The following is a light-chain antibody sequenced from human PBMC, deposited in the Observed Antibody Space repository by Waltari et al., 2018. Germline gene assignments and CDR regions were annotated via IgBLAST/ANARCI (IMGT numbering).Light chain of an antibody. CDR1: QGISSY. CDR3: QQLNSYNLFT. CDR2: AAS. Sequence: IQLTQSPSSLSASVCDRVTITYRASQGISSYLAWYQQKPGKAPKLLFYAASTLQSGVPSRFRGSGSGTDSTLTISSRKPEDFATYYCQQLNSYNLFTFGPGTKVDIK. J-gene: IGKJ3*01. V-gene: IGKV1-9*01.